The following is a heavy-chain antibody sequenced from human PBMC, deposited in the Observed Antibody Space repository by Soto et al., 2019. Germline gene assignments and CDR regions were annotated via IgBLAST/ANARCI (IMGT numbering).Heavy chain of an antibody. CDR1: GGTFSSYA. Sequence: QVQLVQSGAEVKKPGSSVKVSCKACGGTFSSYAINWVRQAPGQGLEWMGGIIPIFGTANYAQKFQGRVTITADESTSTAYMELSSLRSEDTAVYYCARDRGPSSGYYPYWFDPWGQGTLVTVSS. CDR2: IIPIFGTA. CDR3: ARDRGPSSGYYPYWFDP. J-gene: IGHJ5*02. D-gene: IGHD3-22*01. V-gene: IGHV1-69*12.